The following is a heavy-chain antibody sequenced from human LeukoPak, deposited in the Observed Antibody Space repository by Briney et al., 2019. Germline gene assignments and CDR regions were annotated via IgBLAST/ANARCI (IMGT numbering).Heavy chain of an antibody. CDR3: ARDLGITMVRGVFQALNY. Sequence: ASVKVSCKASGYTFTSYGISWVRQAPGQGLEWMGWISAYNGNTNYAQKLQGRVTMTTDTSTSTAYMELRSLRSDDTAVYYCARDLGITMVRGVFQALNYWGRGTLVTVSS. V-gene: IGHV1-18*01. D-gene: IGHD3-10*01. CDR2: ISAYNGNT. CDR1: GYTFTSYG. J-gene: IGHJ4*02.